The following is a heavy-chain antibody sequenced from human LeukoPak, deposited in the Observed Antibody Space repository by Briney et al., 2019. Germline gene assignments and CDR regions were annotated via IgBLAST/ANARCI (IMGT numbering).Heavy chain of an antibody. D-gene: IGHD3-22*01. CDR3: SRDYKSCDSSQIDY. V-gene: IGHV3-74*01. J-gene: IGHJ4*02. CDR2: INTDGTTT. CDR1: GCTFSSYW. Sequence: PGGSLRLSCAASGCTFSSYWMHWVRQAPGKGLVWVSRINTDGTTTNYAPSVKGRFSISRDNAKKTLYLQMNRLSADDTALYYCSRDYKSCDSSQIDYWGQGTLVSVSS.